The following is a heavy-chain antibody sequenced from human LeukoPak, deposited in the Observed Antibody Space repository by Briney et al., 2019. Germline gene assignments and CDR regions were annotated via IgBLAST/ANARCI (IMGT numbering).Heavy chain of an antibody. Sequence: GGSLRLSCAASGFTFSSYAMSWVRQAPGKGLEWVSAISGSGGSTYYADSVKGRFTISRDNAKNSLYLQMNSLRAEDTAVYYCAKPNYGDPWYFYFYMDVWGTGTTVTVSS. CDR1: GFTFSSYA. J-gene: IGHJ6*03. CDR3: AKPNYGDPWYFYFYMDV. CDR2: ISGSGGST. D-gene: IGHD4-17*01. V-gene: IGHV3-23*01.